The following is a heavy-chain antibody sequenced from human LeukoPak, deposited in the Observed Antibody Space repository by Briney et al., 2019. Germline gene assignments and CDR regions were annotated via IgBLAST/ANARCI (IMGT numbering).Heavy chain of an antibody. D-gene: IGHD2-21*01. Sequence: GGPLTLFCAASGFTFSNHAMICVPQAPGRGVEWDSVIGGGGHTTLYVASVRGQFSISRDKTKNTVHLQMNNLRSDDTAVYYCAKNVVFTRYFDQWGQGTLVTVSS. CDR1: GFTFSNHA. V-gene: IGHV3-23*01. CDR3: AKNVVFTRYFDQ. CDR2: IGGGGHTT. J-gene: IGHJ4*02.